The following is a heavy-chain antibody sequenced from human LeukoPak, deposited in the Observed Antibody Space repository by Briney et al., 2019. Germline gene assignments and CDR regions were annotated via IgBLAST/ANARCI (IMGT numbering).Heavy chain of an antibody. D-gene: IGHD2-2*02. J-gene: IGHJ5*02. CDR2: INHSGNT. V-gene: IGHV4-34*01. CDR1: GGSFSGYY. CDR3: AGAGRDIVVVPAAIGRSGRNNWFDP. Sequence: SETLSLTCAVYGGSFSGYYWGWIRQPPGKGLEWIGEINHSGNTNYNPSLKSRVTISVDTSKNQFSLKLSSVTAADTAVYYCAGAGRDIVVVPAAIGRSGRNNWFDPWGQGTLVTVSS.